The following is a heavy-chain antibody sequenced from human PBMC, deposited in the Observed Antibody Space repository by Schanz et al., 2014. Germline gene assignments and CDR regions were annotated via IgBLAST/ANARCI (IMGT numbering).Heavy chain of an antibody. Sequence: QVQLVQSGGEVKTPGASVKVSCKASGYTFTRSGISWVRQAPGQGLEWMGWIGGSDGNTNFAQKLQGRDTMTTDTSTSTVYMELRSLTSDDSAVYYCARDRDQWDGNYLDYWGQGTLVTVSS. V-gene: IGHV1-18*01. CDR2: IGGSDGNT. CDR1: GYTFTRSG. D-gene: IGHD1-26*01. J-gene: IGHJ4*02. CDR3: ARDRDQWDGNYLDY.